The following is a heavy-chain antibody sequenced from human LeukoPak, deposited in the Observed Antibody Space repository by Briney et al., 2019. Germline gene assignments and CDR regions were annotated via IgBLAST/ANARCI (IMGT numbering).Heavy chain of an antibody. V-gene: IGHV3-30*03. CDR2: ISHDGSNK. J-gene: IGHJ4*02. D-gene: IGHD1-26*01. CDR1: GFIFSTYG. CDR3: AALAGGASYGPDY. Sequence: GGSLRLSCAASGFIFSTYGMHWVRQAPGKGLEWVAFISHDGSNKYYADSVKGRFTISRDNSKNTLDLQMNSLGAEDTAVYYCAALAGGASYGPDYWGQGNLVTVSS.